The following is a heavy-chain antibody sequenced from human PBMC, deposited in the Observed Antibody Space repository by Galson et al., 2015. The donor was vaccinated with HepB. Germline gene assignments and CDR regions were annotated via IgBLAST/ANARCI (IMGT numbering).Heavy chain of an antibody. J-gene: IGHJ4*02. CDR2: ISSSSSYI. CDR1: GFTFSIHS. CDR3: ARDSYGDYVLPPSIGY. D-gene: IGHD4-17*01. V-gene: IGHV3-21*01. Sequence: SLRLSCAASGFTFSIHSMNCARQAPGKGLEWVSSISSSSSYIYYADSVQGRFTISRDNAKNSLYLQMNSLRAEDTAVYYCARDSYGDYVLPPSIGYWGQGTLVTVSS.